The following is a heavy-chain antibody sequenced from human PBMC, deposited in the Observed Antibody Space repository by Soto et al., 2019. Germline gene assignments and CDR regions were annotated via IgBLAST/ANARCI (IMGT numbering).Heavy chain of an antibody. V-gene: IGHV3-53*01. J-gene: IGHJ4*02. CDR2: IYSGGGT. Sequence: PWWSLRLSCSASVFTVSSNYMSWFRQAPGKGLEWVSVIYSGGGTYYADSAKGRFTISRDNSKNTLYLQMNSLRAEDTAVYYCARDEWGSGSFDYWGQGTLVTVSS. CDR1: VFTVSSNY. CDR3: ARDEWGSGSFDY. D-gene: IGHD3-10*01.